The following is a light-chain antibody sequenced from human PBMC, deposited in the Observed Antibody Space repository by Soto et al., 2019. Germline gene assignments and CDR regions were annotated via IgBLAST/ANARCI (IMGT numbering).Light chain of an antibody. CDR1: SSNIGATYD. Sequence: APGQRVTISCTGSSSNIGATYDVQWYQQLPGTAPKLLIYGNSNRPSGVPDRFSGSKSGTSASLAITGLQADDEADYYCQSYDSSLSAHYVFGTGTKVTVL. V-gene: IGLV1-40*01. J-gene: IGLJ1*01. CDR2: GNS. CDR3: QSYDSSLSAHYV.